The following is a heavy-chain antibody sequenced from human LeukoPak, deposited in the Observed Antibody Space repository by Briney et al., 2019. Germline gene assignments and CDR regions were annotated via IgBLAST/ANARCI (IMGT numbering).Heavy chain of an antibody. CDR3: VFGVAGRGGDY. D-gene: IGHD3-3*01. J-gene: IGHJ4*02. CDR2: IIPIFGTA. CDR1: GGTFSSYA. V-gene: IGHV1-69*06. Sequence: SVKVSCKATGGTFSSYAISWVRQAPGQGLEWMGGIIPIFGTANYAQKFQGRVTITADKSTSTAYMELSSLRSEDTAVYYCVFGVAGRGGDYWGQGTLVTVSS.